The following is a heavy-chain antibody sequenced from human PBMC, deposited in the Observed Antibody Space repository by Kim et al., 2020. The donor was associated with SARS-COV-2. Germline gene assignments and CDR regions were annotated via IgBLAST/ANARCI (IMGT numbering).Heavy chain of an antibody. V-gene: IGHV4-31*02. CDR2: T. D-gene: IGHD6-13*01. J-gene: IGHJ4*02. CDR3: AIKTAAAGFDY. Sequence: TYYNPSRKGRVTISVDTSKNQFSLKLSSVTAADTAVYYCAIKTAAAGFDYWGQGTLVTVSS.